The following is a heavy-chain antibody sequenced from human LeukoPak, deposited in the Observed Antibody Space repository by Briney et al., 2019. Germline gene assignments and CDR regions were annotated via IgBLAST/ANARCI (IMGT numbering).Heavy chain of an antibody. CDR3: ATDPVGYCSANGCYSVDY. Sequence: ASVKVSCKVSGYTLTELSMHWVRQAPGKGLEWMGGLDPEDAETVYAQKFQGRLTMTEDTSTDTAYMELSSLRSDDTAVYYCATDPVGYCSANGCYSVDYWGQGTLVTVSS. V-gene: IGHV1-24*01. J-gene: IGHJ4*02. CDR1: GYTLTELS. D-gene: IGHD2-15*01. CDR2: LDPEDAET.